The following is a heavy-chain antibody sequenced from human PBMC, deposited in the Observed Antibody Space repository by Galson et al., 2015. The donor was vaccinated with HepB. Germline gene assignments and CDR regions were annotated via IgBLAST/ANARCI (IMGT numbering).Heavy chain of an antibody. CDR2: IYPGDSDT. CDR3: ARRIWGSYRDASNFDY. J-gene: IGHJ4*02. D-gene: IGHD3-16*02. V-gene: IGHV5-51*03. Sequence: QSGAEVKKPGESLKISCTGSGYTFTSYWIGWVRQMPGKGLEWMGIIYPGDSDTRYSPSFQGQVTISADKSISTAYLQWGSLKASDTAMYYCARRIWGSYRDASNFDYWGQGTLVTVSS. CDR1: GYTFTSYW.